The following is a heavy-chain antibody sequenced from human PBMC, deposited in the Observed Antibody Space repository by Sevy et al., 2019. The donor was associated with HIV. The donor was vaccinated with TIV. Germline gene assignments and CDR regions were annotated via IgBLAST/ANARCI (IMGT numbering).Heavy chain of an antibody. CDR2: IYYSGST. D-gene: IGHD6-19*01. J-gene: IGHJ3*02. V-gene: IGHV4-39*01. Sequence: SETLSLTCTVSGGSISSSSYYWGWIRQPPGKGLEWIGSIYYSGSTYYNPPLKSRVTISVDTSKNQFSLKLSSVTAADTAVYYCARHSGIAVAGTPGDDAFDIWGQGTMVTVSS. CDR1: GGSISSSSYY. CDR3: ARHSGIAVAGTPGDDAFDI.